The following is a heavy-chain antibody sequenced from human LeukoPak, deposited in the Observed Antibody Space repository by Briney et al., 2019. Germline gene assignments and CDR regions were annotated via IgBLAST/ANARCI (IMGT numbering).Heavy chain of an antibody. D-gene: IGHD6-13*01. V-gene: IGHV4-39*01. J-gene: IGHJ4*02. CDR1: GGSISGSSYY. CDR2: IYYSGTT. CDR3: ARWPYSSSWYFDY. Sequence: PSETLSLTCTVSGGSISGSSYYWGWIRQPPGKGLEWIGNIYYSGTTYYNPSLKSRVTISVDTSKNQFSLKPSSVTAADTAVYYCARWPYSSSWYFDYWGQGTLVTVSS.